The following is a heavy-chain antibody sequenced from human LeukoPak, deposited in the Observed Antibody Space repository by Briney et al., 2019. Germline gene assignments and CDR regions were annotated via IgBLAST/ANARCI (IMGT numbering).Heavy chain of an antibody. V-gene: IGHV3-20*04. J-gene: IGHJ5*02. CDR1: GFIFDDYD. Sequence: GGSLRLSCAASGFIFDDYDMNWVRQAPGKGLEWVSHINWNGNTIGYGDSVKGRFTISRDNAKNSLYLQMNSLRAEDTAFYYCAKDGVVAALGDNWFDPWGQGTLVTVSS. CDR3: AKDGVVAALGDNWFDP. D-gene: IGHD2-15*01. CDR2: INWNGNTI.